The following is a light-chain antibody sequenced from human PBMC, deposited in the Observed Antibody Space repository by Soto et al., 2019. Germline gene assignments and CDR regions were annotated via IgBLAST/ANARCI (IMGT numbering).Light chain of an antibody. CDR1: SSDVGGYNY. V-gene: IGLV2-14*01. CDR3: SSYTSSSTLVV. Sequence: QSALTQPASVSGSPGQSITISCTGTSSDVGGYNYVSWYQQHPDKAHKLMIYDVSNRPSGVSNRFSGSKSGNTASLTISGLQAEDEADYYCSSYTSSSTLVVFGGGTKLTVL. J-gene: IGLJ2*01. CDR2: DVS.